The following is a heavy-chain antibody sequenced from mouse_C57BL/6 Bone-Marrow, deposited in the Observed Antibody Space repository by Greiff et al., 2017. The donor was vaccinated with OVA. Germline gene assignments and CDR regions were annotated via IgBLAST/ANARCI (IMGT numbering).Heavy chain of an antibody. J-gene: IGHJ4*01. CDR1: GSPFSSYG. Sequence: EVQLVESGGALVKPGGSLKLSFAASGSPFSSYGLSWFRQPPDRRLGWVATISSVGSYPYYPDSVKGRFTISRDNAKNTLYLQMSSLKSEDTAMYYCARPTTVVATGAMDYGGQGTSVTVSS. V-gene: IGHV5-6*01. D-gene: IGHD1-1*01. CDR3: ARPTTVVATGAMDY. CDR2: ISSVGSYP.